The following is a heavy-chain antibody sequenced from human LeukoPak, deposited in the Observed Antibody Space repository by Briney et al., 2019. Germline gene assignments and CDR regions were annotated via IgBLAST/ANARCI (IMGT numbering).Heavy chain of an antibody. CDR1: GFTFSSYS. D-gene: IGHD6-13*01. V-gene: IGHV3-30-3*01. CDR2: ISYDGSNK. CDR3: ARSVQQLAYYFDY. J-gene: IGHJ4*02. Sequence: PAGSLTLSCAASGFTFSSYSMHWVRQAPGKGLEWVAVISYDGSNKYYADSMKGRFTIFRVNSKHTLYLQMKRLRAEDTAVYYCARSVQQLAYYFDYWGQGTLVTVSS.